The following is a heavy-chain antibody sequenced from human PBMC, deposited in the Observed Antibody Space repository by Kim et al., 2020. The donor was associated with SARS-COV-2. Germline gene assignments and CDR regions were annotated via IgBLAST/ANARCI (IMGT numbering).Heavy chain of an antibody. D-gene: IGHD6-13*01. V-gene: IGHV4-59*01. CDR1: GGSISSYY. CDR2: TYYSGST. Sequence: SETLSLTCTVSGGSISSYYWSWIRQPPGKGLEWIGSTYYSGSTNYNPSLKSRVTISVDTSKNQFSLKLSSVTAAGTAVYYCARAEGWAAAGPSNWFDPWGQGTLVTVSS. J-gene: IGHJ5*02. CDR3: ARAEGWAAAGPSNWFDP.